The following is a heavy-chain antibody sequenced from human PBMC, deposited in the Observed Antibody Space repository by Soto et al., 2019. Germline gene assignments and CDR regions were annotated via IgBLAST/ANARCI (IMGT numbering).Heavy chain of an antibody. CDR3: AKRQGIGAAAKNFDF. CDR1: GFIFSNHA. Sequence: EVQLLESGGGLVQPGGSLSLSCAASGFIFSNHALSWVRQVPGTGMEWVSGISAGGNLIYYADSGRGRFTMSRDNSKNMLYLQMNSLRAEDTAVYFCAKRQGIGAAAKNFDFWGQGARVTVSS. V-gene: IGHV3-23*01. J-gene: IGHJ4*02. D-gene: IGHD6-13*01. CDR2: ISAGGNLI.